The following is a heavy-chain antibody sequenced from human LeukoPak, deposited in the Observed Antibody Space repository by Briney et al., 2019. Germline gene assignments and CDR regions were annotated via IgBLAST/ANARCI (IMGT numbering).Heavy chain of an antibody. CDR1: GFPFDVYG. CDR3: ARDLATTDN. V-gene: IGHV3-20*04. J-gene: IGHJ4*02. CDR2: INWSGVRT. D-gene: IGHD1/OR15-1a*01. Sequence: GGSLGLPCAASGFPFDVYGMSWVRQAPGRGLEWVSGINWSGVRTGYADSLKGRFTISRDNAKNTLYLQMNSLRAEDTALYYCARDLATTDNWGQGTLVTVSS.